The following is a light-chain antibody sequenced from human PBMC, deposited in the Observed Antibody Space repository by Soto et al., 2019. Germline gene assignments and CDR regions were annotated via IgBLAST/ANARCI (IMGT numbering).Light chain of an antibody. CDR3: SAWDGSQVV. CDR1: TSNVVGNA. CDR2: SDD. Sequence: QSVLTQPPSASGAPGQRVTISCSRRTSNVVGNAFNCYQHLPGTAPNFLIFSDDQRPSGVPDRFSGSKSGTSASLVISGLQSEDEADYYCSAWDGSQVVFGGGTKVTVL. J-gene: IGLJ2*01. V-gene: IGLV1-44*01.